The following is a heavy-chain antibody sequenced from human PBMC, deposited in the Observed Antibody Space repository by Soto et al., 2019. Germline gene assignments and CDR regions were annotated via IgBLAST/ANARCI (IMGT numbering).Heavy chain of an antibody. V-gene: IGHV4-59*12. CDR2: IYYSGST. CDR3: ARLYDYSNNFDY. J-gene: IGHJ4*02. CDR1: GGSISSYY. Sequence: PSETLSLTCTVSGGSISSYYWSWIRQPPGKGLEWIGYIYYSGSTNYNPSLKSRVTISVDTSKNQFSLKLSSVTAADTAVYYCARLYDYSNNFDYWGQGTLVTVSS. D-gene: IGHD4-4*01.